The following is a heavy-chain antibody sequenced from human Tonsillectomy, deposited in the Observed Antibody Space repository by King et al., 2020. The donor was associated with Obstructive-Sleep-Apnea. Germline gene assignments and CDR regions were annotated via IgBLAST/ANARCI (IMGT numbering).Heavy chain of an antibody. CDR2: ISGRSSYI. CDR3: ATPGVTTVTSYNMDV. J-gene: IGHJ6*02. V-gene: IGHV3-21*01. Sequence: VQLVESGGGLVKPGGSLRLSCAASGFTFSSYSINWVRRAPGKGLEWVSSISGRSSYIYYADSVKGRFTISRDNAKNSLYLQMNSLRAEDTAVYYCATPGVTTVTSYNMDVWGQGTTVTVSS. CDR1: GFTFSSYS. D-gene: IGHD4-17*01.